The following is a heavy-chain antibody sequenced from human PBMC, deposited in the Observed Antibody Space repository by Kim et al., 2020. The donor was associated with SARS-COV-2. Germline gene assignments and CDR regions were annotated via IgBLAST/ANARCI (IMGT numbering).Heavy chain of an antibody. CDR2: IYINGAT. D-gene: IGHD1-1*01. Sequence: GGSLRLSCTASGFTLSNRGMTWVRQPPGKGLEWVSTIYINGATIYADSVKGRFTISRDNSKNTLYLQMNSLRVEDTAVDYCANEIRPNDYWGQGTLVTVSS. CDR1: GFTLSNRG. CDR3: ANEIRPNDY. V-gene: IGHV3-23*05. J-gene: IGHJ4*02.